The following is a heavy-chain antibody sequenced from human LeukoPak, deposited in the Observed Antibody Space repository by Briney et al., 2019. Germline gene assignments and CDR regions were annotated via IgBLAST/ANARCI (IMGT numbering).Heavy chain of an antibody. V-gene: IGHV4-31*03. Sequence: SETLSLTCTVSGDPISSGVYYWSWIRQYPGRGLEWIGYIFYSGNAYYNPSLKSRATMSVDTSKNQFSLRLRSVTAADTAIYYCARENSGSYLRKWFDPWGQGSLVTVSS. J-gene: IGHJ5*02. D-gene: IGHD1-26*01. CDR2: IFYSGNA. CDR3: ARENSGSYLRKWFDP. CDR1: GDPISSGVYY.